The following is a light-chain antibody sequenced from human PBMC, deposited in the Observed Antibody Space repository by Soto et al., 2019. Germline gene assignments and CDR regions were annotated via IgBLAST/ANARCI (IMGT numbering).Light chain of an antibody. J-gene: IGKJ1*01. CDR2: AAS. CDR1: QDIQNA. CDR3: LQHDSNVWT. Sequence: DIQMTQSPSSLSASVGDRVTITCRASQDIQNALGWYQQKPGKAPKRLIYAASSLQSGVPSRFRGSRSGTEFTLTISSLQPQDFATYYCLQHDSNVWTFGQGTKVEIK. V-gene: IGKV1-17*01.